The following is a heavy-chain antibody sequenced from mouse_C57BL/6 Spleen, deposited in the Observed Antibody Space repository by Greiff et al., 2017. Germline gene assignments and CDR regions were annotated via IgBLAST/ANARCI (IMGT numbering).Heavy chain of an antibody. D-gene: IGHD1-1*01. CDR1: GYTFTDYN. Sequence: DVKLQESGPELVKPGASVKMSCKASGYTFTDYNMHWVKQSHGKSLEWIGYINPNNGGTSYNQKFKGKATLTVNKSSSTAYMELRSLTSEDSAVYYCARSYYYGSSFFDYWGQGTTLTVSS. V-gene: IGHV1-22*01. CDR2: INPNNGGT. CDR3: ARSYYYGSSFFDY. J-gene: IGHJ2*01.